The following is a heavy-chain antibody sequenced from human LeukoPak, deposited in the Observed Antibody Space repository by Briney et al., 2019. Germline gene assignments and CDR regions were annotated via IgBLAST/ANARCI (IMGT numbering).Heavy chain of an antibody. CDR1: GGTFSSYA. J-gene: IGHJ4*02. Sequence: SVKVSCKASGGTFSSYAISWVRQAPGQGLEWMGGIIPIFGTANYAQKFQGRVTITADESTSAAYMELSSLRSEDTAVYYCATCQWFGELLPLGYWGQGTLVTVSS. CDR3: ATCQWFGELLPLGY. D-gene: IGHD3-10*01. CDR2: IIPIFGTA. V-gene: IGHV1-69*01.